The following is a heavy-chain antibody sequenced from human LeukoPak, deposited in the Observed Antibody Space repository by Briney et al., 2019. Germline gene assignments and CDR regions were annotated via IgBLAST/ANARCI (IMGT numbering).Heavy chain of an antibody. D-gene: IGHD3-22*01. Sequence: ASVKVSCKASGYTSTGYYMHWVRQAPGQGLEWLGWINPNSGGTNYAQKFQGRVTMTRDTSISTAYMELSSLRSEDTAVYYCAREQASDSNPGAFDIWGQGTMVTVSS. CDR3: AREQASDSNPGAFDI. J-gene: IGHJ3*02. V-gene: IGHV1-2*02. CDR1: GYTSTGYY. CDR2: INPNSGGT.